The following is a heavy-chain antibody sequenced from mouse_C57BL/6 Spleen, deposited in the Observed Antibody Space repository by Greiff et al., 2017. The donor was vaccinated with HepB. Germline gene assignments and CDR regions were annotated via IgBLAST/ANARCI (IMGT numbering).Heavy chain of an antibody. Sequence: EVQLQQSGPELVKPGASVKISCKASGYTFTDYYMNWVKQSHGKSLEWIGDINPNNGGTSYNQKFKGKATLTVDKSSSTAYRELRSLTSEDSAVYYCALYYYGSSVDWYFDVWGTGTTVTVSS. J-gene: IGHJ1*03. D-gene: IGHD1-1*01. V-gene: IGHV1-26*01. CDR1: GYTFTDYY. CDR3: ALYYYGSSVDWYFDV. CDR2: INPNNGGT.